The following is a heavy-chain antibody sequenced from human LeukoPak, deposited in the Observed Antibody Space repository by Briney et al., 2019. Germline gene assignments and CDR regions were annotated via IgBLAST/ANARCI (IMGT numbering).Heavy chain of an antibody. CDR3: AREARGTPHSYGYIFDY. CDR2: IYTSGST. Sequence: SETLSLTCTVSGGSISSYYWSRIRQPAGKGLEWIGRIYTSGSTNYNPSLKSRVTISVDKSKNQFSLKLSSVTAADTAVYYCAREARGTPHSYGYIFDYWGQGTLVTVSS. D-gene: IGHD5-18*01. J-gene: IGHJ4*02. CDR1: GGSISSYY. V-gene: IGHV4-4*07.